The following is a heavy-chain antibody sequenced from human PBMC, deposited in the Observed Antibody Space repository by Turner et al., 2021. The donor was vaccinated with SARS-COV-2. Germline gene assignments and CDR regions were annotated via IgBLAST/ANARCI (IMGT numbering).Heavy chain of an antibody. CDR3: ARDEEGIAAAYYYAMDV. J-gene: IGHJ6*02. CDR1: GGTFSTYT. D-gene: IGHD6-13*01. Sequence: QVQRVQSGAEVKKPGSSVKVSCKASGGTFSTYTISWVRQAPGQGLEWMGRIIPILGITTYAQKFQGRVTITADKSTSTAYMELSSLRSEDTAVYYCARDEEGIAAAYYYAMDVWGQGTTVTVSS. CDR2: IIPILGIT. V-gene: IGHV1-69*08.